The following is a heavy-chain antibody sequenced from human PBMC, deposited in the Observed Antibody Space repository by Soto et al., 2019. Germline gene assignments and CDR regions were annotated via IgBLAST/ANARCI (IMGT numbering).Heavy chain of an antibody. Sequence: GGSLRLSCAASGFTFSSYWMHWVRQAPGKGLVWVSRINSDGSSTSYADSVKGRFTISRDNAKNTLYLQMNSLRAEDTAVYYCARTPGPTYYYDSSGYYDAFDIWGQGTMVTVSS. CDR3: ARTPGPTYYYDSSGYYDAFDI. D-gene: IGHD3-22*01. V-gene: IGHV3-74*01. J-gene: IGHJ3*02. CDR2: INSDGSST. CDR1: GFTFSSYW.